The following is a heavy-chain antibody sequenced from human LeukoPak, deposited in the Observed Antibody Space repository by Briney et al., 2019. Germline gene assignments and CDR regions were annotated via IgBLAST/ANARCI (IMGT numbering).Heavy chain of an antibody. Sequence: GGSLRLSCAASGFTFSSYGMHWVRQAPGKGLEWVAVISYDGSNRYYADSVKGRFTMSRDNSKNTVSLEMKSLRAEDTGVYYCAKIEETWIQQWPPGDGMDVWGQGTTVTVSS. CDR2: ISYDGSNR. V-gene: IGHV3-30*18. J-gene: IGHJ6*02. CDR1: GFTFSSYG. D-gene: IGHD5-18*01. CDR3: AKIEETWIQQWPPGDGMDV.